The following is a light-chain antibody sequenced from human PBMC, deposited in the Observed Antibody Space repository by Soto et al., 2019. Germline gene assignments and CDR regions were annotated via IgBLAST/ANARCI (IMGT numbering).Light chain of an antibody. CDR2: KAS. J-gene: IGKJ4*01. CDR1: QSISSW. CDR3: QQYEAYPLT. V-gene: IGKV1-5*03. Sequence: DLQLTQSPSTLSASEGDRATITCRARQSISSWLAWYQQKPGKAPKLLVYKASSLESGVPSTFSGSGSGTEFTVTISTLQPDDFATYYCQQYEAYPLTFGGGTKVEI.